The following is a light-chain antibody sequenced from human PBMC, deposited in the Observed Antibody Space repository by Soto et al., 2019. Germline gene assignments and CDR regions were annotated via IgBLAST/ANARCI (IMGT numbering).Light chain of an antibody. J-gene: IGKJ4*01. CDR2: GAS. CDR1: QSVSTS. CDR3: QQRSDWIT. Sequence: LTQSPATLSLSPGEGATLSCRASQSVSTSLAWYQQKPGQAPRLLIYGASRRAAGIPGRFSGSGSGTDFTLTISSLEPEDFAVYYCQQRSDWITFGGGTKVDIK. V-gene: IGKV3-11*01.